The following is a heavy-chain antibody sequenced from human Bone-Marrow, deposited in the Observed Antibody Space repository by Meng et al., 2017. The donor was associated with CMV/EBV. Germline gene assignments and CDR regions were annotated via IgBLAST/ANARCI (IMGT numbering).Heavy chain of an antibody. Sequence: VECVGGYCRRGSLLRLCCADSGVTVSSNHRSWVGQAPGKGLEWISIIYDGGKTYYADSVKGRFTISTDNSKNTLYLQMNSLRAEDTAVYYCAREIPQEWASWGQGTLVTVSS. V-gene: IGHV3-66*01. CDR3: AREIPQEWAS. CDR2: IYDGGKT. J-gene: IGHJ4*02. CDR1: GVTVSSNH. D-gene: IGHD2-21*01.